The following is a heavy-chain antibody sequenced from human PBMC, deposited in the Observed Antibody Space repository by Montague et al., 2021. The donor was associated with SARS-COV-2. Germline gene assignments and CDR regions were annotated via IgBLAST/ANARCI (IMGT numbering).Heavy chain of an antibody. D-gene: IGHD6-13*01. CDR3: ARDVVAAPGTFDY. CDR2: VSASGST. Sequence: SEIRSLTCTVSGDSISYFYWSWIRQPAGKGLEWIGRVSASGSTNYNPSLNSRVTMSVDTSKKQFSLRLSPVTAADTAVYYCARDVVAAPGTFDYWGQGTLVTVSS. J-gene: IGHJ4*02. CDR1: GDSISYFY. V-gene: IGHV4-4*07.